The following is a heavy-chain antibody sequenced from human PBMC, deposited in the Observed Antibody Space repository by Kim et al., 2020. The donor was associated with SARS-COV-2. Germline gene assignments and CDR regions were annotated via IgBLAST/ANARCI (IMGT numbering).Heavy chain of an antibody. V-gene: IGHV1-69*13. D-gene: IGHD4-17*01. CDR3: ARSYGDYVRYYYYYYGMDV. CDR1: GGTFSSYA. J-gene: IGHJ6*02. Sequence: SVKVSCKASGGTFSSYAISWVRQAPGQGLEWMGGIIPIFGTANYAQKFQGRVTITADESTSTAYMELSSLRSEDTAVYYCARSYGDYVRYYYYYYGMDVWGQGTTVTVSS. CDR2: IIPIFGTA.